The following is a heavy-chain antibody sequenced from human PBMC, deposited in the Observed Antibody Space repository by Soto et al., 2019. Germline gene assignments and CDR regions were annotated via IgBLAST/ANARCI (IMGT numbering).Heavy chain of an antibody. CDR1: GYTFTSYD. CDR3: ASPYYDILTGWGSDAFDI. D-gene: IGHD3-9*01. V-gene: IGHV1-8*01. CDR2: MNPNSGNT. Sequence: QVQLVQSGAEVKKPGASVKVSCKASGYTFTSYDINWVRQATGQGLEWMGWMNPNSGNTGYAQKFQGRVTMTRNTSISTAYRELSSLRSEDTAVYYCASPYYDILTGWGSDAFDIWGQGTMVTVSS. J-gene: IGHJ3*02.